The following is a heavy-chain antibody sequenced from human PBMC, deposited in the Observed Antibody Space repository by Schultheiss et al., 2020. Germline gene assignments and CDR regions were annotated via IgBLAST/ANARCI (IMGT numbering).Heavy chain of an antibody. CDR3: YGDYEGVAVFDYYYGMDV. J-gene: IGHJ6*02. V-gene: IGHV3-48*03. Sequence: SLKISCAASGFTFSSYEMNWVRQAPGKGLEWVSYISSSGSTIYYADSVKGRFTISRDNAKNSLYLQMNSLRAEDTAVYYCYGDYEGVAVFDYYYGMDVWGQGTTVTVSS. CDR1: GFTFSSYE. D-gene: IGHD4-17*01. CDR2: ISSSGSTI.